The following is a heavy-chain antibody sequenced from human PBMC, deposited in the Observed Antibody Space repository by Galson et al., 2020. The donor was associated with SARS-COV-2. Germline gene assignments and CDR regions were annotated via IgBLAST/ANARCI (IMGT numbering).Heavy chain of an antibody. CDR2: ISYDGTTI. CDR3: ARETDDDSSSWYDY. D-gene: IGHD3-22*01. Sequence: RGSLRLSCAASGFTFSSSAMHWVRQAPGKGLEWVAIISYDGTTIYKSDSVKGRFTISRDISKNILYLQMNRLRPEDTAVYYCARETDDDSSSWYDYWGQGTLVTVSP. J-gene: IGHJ4*02. V-gene: IGHV3-30*04. CDR1: GFTFSSSA.